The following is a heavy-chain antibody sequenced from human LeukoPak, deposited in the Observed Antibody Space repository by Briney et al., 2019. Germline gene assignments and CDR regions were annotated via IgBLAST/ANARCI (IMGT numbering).Heavy chain of an antibody. J-gene: IGHJ4*02. V-gene: IGHV4-4*07. D-gene: IGHD2-15*01. CDR1: GGSISGYY. Sequence: SETLSLTCNVSGGSISGYYWSWIRQPAGKGLEWIGRIYSSGTTNYNPSLKSRLTMSVDTSENQFSLELSSVTAADTAVYFCARGGGRQLATSHSYFDYWGQGILVPVSS. CDR3: ARGGGRQLATSHSYFDY. CDR2: IYSSGTT.